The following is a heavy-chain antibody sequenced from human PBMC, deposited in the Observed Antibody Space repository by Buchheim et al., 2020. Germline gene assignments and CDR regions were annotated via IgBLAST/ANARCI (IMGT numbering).Heavy chain of an antibody. V-gene: IGHV3-66*01. CDR3: ARAHAMHYDILTGYFDY. CDR1: GFTVSSNY. D-gene: IGHD3-9*01. J-gene: IGHJ4*02. CDR2: IYSGGST. Sequence: EVQLVESGGGLVQPGGSLRLSCAASGFTVSSNYMSWVRQAPGKGLEWVSVIYSGGSTYYADSVKGRFTISRDNSKNTPYFQMNSLRAEDTAVYYCARAHAMHYDILTGYFDYWGQGTL.